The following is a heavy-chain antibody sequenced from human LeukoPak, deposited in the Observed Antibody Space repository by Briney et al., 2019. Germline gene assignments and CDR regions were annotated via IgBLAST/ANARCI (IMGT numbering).Heavy chain of an antibody. D-gene: IGHD3-16*02. Sequence: SETLSLTCTVYGGSFSGYYWSWIRQPPGKGLEWIGEINHSGSTNYNPSLKSRVTISVDTSKNQFSLKLSSVTAADTAVYYCARGPYDYVWGSYRRGFDYWGQGTLVTVSS. CDR1: GGSFSGYY. CDR2: INHSGST. J-gene: IGHJ4*02. V-gene: IGHV4-34*01. CDR3: ARGPYDYVWGSYRRGFDY.